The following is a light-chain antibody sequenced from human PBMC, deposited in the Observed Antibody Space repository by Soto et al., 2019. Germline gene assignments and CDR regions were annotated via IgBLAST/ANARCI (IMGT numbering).Light chain of an antibody. Sequence: SSELTQPPSVSVAPGQTARVTCGGNNIGSKSVHWYQQKPGQAPVLVVYDDSDRPSGIPGRFSGSNSGNTATLTISRVEAGDEADYSCQVWDRRSHHPVFGGGTKLTVL. CDR3: QVWDRRSHHPV. J-gene: IGLJ3*02. CDR2: DDS. V-gene: IGLV3-21*02. CDR1: NIGSKS.